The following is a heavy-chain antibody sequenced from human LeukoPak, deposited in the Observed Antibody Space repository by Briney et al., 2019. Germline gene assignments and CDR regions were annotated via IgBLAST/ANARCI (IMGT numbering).Heavy chain of an antibody. CDR3: AREESGNRAFDI. V-gene: IGHV4-30-2*01. CDR1: GGSIISGGYY. D-gene: IGHD1-14*01. Sequence: SESLSLTCTVSGGSIISGGYYWSWIRQPPGKGLEWIGYIYHSGSTYYNPSLKSRVTMSVDRSKNQFSLKLSSMTAADTAVYYCAREESGNRAFDIWGQGTMVTVSS. J-gene: IGHJ3*02. CDR2: IYHSGST.